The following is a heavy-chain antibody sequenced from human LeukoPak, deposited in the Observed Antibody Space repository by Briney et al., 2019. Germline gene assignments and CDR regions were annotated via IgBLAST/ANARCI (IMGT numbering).Heavy chain of an antibody. Sequence: GASVKVSCKASGYTFTSYGISWVRQAPGQGLEWMGWISAYNGNTNYAQKLQGRVTMTTDTSTSTAYMELRSLRSDDTAVYYCARESPYQNVLSSSGSDYWGQGTLVTVSS. CDR1: GYTFTSYG. CDR3: ARESPYQNVLSSSGSDY. CDR2: ISAYNGNT. D-gene: IGHD6-6*01. V-gene: IGHV1-18*01. J-gene: IGHJ4*02.